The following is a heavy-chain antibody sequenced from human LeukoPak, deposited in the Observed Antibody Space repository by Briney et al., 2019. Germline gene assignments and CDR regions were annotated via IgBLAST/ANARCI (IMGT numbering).Heavy chain of an antibody. D-gene: IGHD3-16*01. CDR3: ARGDSLDY. CDR1: GASISSHY. Sequence: SETLSLTCSVSGASISSHYWSWIRQPPGKGLEWIGYIYYTGSTNYNPSLKSRVTISVDTSKNLFSLKLSSVTAADTAVYYCARGDSLDYWGQGTLVTVSS. CDR2: IYYTGST. J-gene: IGHJ4*02. V-gene: IGHV4-59*11.